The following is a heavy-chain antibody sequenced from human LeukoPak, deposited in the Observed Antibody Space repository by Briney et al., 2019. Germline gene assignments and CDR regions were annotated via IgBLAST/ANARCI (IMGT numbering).Heavy chain of an antibody. CDR1: GYTFTKYW. CDR3: ARQPGMTAKSWYFDL. J-gene: IGHJ2*01. CDR2: IHPGDSHT. V-gene: IGHV5-51*01. Sequence: GESLKISCEGSGYTFTKYWIGWVRQMPGKGLEGMGIIHPGDSHTWYSPSFQGQVTISADKSISMAYLQWSSLKASDTAMYFCARQPGMTAKSWYFDLWGRGTLVTVSS. D-gene: IGHD2-2*01.